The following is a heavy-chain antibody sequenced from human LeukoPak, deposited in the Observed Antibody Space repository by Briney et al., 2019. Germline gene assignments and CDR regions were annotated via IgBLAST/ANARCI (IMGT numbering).Heavy chain of an antibody. D-gene: IGHD2-2*01. CDR2: ISGSGGST. CDR1: GFTFSSYA. Sequence: PGGSLRLSCAACGFTFSSYAMSWVRQAPGKGLEWVSAISGSGGSTYYADSVKGRFTISRDNSKNTLYLQMNSLRAEDTAVYYCAKETYCSSTSCYRPDYWGQGTLSPSPQ. J-gene: IGHJ4*02. V-gene: IGHV3-23*01. CDR3: AKETYCSSTSCYRPDY.